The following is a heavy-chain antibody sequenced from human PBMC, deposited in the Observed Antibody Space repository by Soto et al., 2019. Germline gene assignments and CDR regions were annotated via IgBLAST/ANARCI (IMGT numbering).Heavy chain of an antibody. D-gene: IGHD6-13*01. CDR2: IYFTGNT. CDR1: GGSINSGDYY. V-gene: IGHV4-31*03. CDR3: VRVLASGYSSSWYLDY. Sequence: QVQLQESGPGLVKPSESLSLTCTVSGGSINSGDYYWSWIRQHPGKGLELIGHIYFTGNTFYIPSLKSRVSISLDTPKNQFSLNLSSVTAADTAIYYCVRVLASGYSSSWYLDYWGQGTLVTVSS. J-gene: IGHJ4*02.